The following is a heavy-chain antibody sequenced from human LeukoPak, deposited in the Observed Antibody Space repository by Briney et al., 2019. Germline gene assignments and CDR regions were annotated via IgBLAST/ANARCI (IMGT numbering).Heavy chain of an antibody. D-gene: IGHD5-18*01. Sequence: VASVKVSCKASGYTFTSYGISWVRQAPGQGLEWMGWISAYNGNTNYAQKLQGRVTMTTDTSTSTAYMELRSPRSDDTAVYYCARAPPYTAPAYNWFDPWGQGTLVTVSS. J-gene: IGHJ5*02. CDR1: GYTFTSYG. CDR2: ISAYNGNT. CDR3: ARAPPYTAPAYNWFDP. V-gene: IGHV1-18*01.